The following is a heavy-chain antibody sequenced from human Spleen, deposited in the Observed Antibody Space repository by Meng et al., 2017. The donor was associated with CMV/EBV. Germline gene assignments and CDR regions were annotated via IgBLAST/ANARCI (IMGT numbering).Heavy chain of an antibody. J-gene: IGHJ4*02. D-gene: IGHD3-22*01. CDR2: MNPNSGNT. CDR1: GYTFTSYD. V-gene: IGHV1-8*01. Sequence: KASGYTFTSYDINWVRQATGQGLGWMGWMNPNSGNTGYAQKFQGRVTMTRNTSISTAYMELSSLRSEDTAVYYCARGGITMIAGSDYWGQGTLVTVSS. CDR3: ARGGITMIAGSDY.